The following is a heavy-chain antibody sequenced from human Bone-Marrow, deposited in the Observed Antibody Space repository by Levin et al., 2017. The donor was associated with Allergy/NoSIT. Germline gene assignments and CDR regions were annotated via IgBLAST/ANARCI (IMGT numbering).Heavy chain of an antibody. CDR3: VRVAPHSKLGATSAPDY. J-gene: IGHJ4*02. D-gene: IGHD1-26*01. CDR1: GFAFNTYS. Sequence: SCAASGFAFNTYSMNWVRQAPGKGLEWVSSITSTSTYIYYADSIKGRFTISRDNAKNSLYLQMSSLRAEDTAVYYCVRVAPHSKLGATSAPDYWGQGTLVTVSS. V-gene: IGHV3-21*01. CDR2: ITSTSTYI.